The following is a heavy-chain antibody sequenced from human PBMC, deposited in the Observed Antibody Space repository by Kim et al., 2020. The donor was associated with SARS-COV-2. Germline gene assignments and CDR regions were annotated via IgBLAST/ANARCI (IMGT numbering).Heavy chain of an antibody. CDR3: AREGSSVWFSY. V-gene: IGHV1-18*01. Sequence: ASVKVSCKASGYTFTSYGFSWVRQAPGQGLEWLGWISLYSGNTVYAERLQGRLTMTTDTSTSTAYMELRSLRADDTAVYYCAREGSSVWFSYWGQGTL. J-gene: IGHJ1*01. CDR2: ISLYSGNT. D-gene: IGHD6-19*01. CDR1: GYTFTSYG.